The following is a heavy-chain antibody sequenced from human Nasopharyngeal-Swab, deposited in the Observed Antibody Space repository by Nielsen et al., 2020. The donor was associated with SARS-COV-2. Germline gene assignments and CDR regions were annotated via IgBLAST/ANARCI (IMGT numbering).Heavy chain of an antibody. CDR1: GGSISSYY. CDR3: ARRSREYYYGSGSYHNGYYYGMDV. V-gene: IGHV4-59*12. J-gene: IGHJ6*02. CDR2: IYYSGST. D-gene: IGHD3-10*01. Sequence: SETLSLTCTVSGGSISSYYWSWIRQPPGKGLEWIGYIYYSGSTNYNPSLKSRVTISVDTSKNQFSLKLSSVTAADTAVYYCARRSREYYYGSGSYHNGYYYGMDVWGQGTTVTVSS.